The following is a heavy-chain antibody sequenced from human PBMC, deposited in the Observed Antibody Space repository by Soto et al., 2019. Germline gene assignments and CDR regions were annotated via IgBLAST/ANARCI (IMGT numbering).Heavy chain of an antibody. V-gene: IGHV5-51*01. J-gene: IGHJ4*02. Sequence: PGDSLKISCKGSGYSFTSYWIGWVRQMPGKGLEWMGIIYPGDSDTRYSPSFQGQVTISADKSISTAYLQWSSLKASDTAMYYCAILRTEYSGYYYFDYWGQGTLVSVSP. D-gene: IGHD6-6*01. CDR3: AILRTEYSGYYYFDY. CDR1: GYSFTSYW. CDR2: IYPGDSDT.